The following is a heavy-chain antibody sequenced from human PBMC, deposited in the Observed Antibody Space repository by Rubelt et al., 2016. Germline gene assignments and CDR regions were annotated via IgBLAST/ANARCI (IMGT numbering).Heavy chain of an antibody. CDR1: GYTFTSYG. CDR2: ISAYNGNT. J-gene: IGHJ4*02. D-gene: IGHD3-16*02. Sequence: QVQLVQSGAEVKEPGASVKVSCKASGYTFTSYGISWVRQAPGQGLEWMGWISAYNGNTNYAQKLQGRVTMTTDTSTSTAYMELRSLRSDDTAVYYCARNLIMITFGGVIVPPDYWGQGTLVTVSS. CDR3: ARNLIMITFGGVIVPPDY. V-gene: IGHV1-18*01.